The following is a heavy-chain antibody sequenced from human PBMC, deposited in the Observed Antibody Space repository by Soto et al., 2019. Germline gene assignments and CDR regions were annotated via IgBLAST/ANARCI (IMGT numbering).Heavy chain of an antibody. V-gene: IGHV3-30*18. J-gene: IGHJ4*02. CDR2: ISYDESNK. D-gene: IGHD5-18*01. CDR3: ANTPSGYSYGPGKIDY. Sequence: GSLRLSCAASGFTFSSYGMHWVRQAPGKGLERVAVISYDESNKYYADSMKGRFTISRDNSKNTQYLQMNSQRDEDTVVYYCANTPSGYSYGPGKIDYWGQGTLVTVSS. CDR1: GFTFSSYG.